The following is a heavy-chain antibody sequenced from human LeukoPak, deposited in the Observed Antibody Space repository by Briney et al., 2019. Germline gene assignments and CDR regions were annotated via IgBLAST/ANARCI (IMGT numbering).Heavy chain of an antibody. CDR1: GFPFSSYG. CDR3: ARDQYVVGATQFDY. CDR2: IWYDGSNK. Sequence: PEGSLRLSCEASGFPFSSYGMHWVRQAPGKGLEWVAVIWYDGSNKYYADSVKGRFTISRDNSKNTLYLQMNSLRAEDTAVYYCARDQYVVGATQFDYWGQGTLVTVSS. D-gene: IGHD1-26*01. J-gene: IGHJ4*02. V-gene: IGHV3-33*08.